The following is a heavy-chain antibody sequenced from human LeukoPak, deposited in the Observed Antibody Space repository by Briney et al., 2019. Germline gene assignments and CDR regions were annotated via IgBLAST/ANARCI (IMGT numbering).Heavy chain of an antibody. CDR3: ARGLYGSGSPWYYYYYYGMDV. V-gene: IGHV4-4*07. CDR2: IYTSGST. D-gene: IGHD3-10*01. J-gene: IGHJ6*02. Sequence: SETLSLTCTVSGGSISSYYWSWIRQPAGKGLEWIGRIYTSGSTNYNPSLKSRVTMSVDTSKNQFSLKLSSVTAADTAVYYCARGLYGSGSPWYYYYYYGMDVWGQGTTVTVSS. CDR1: GGSISSYY.